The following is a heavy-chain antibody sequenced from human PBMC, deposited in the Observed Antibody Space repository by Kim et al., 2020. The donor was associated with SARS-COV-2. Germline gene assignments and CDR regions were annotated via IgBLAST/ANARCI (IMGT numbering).Heavy chain of an antibody. CDR2: IYTSGST. Sequence: SETLSLTCTVSGGSISSGSYYWSWIRQPAGKGLEWIGRIYTSGSTNYNPSLKSRVTISVDTSKNQFSLKLSSVTAADTAVYYCARDTGRYYFDYWGQGTLVTVSS. D-gene: IGHD4-4*01. V-gene: IGHV4-61*02. CDR1: GGSISSGSYY. CDR3: ARDTGRYYFDY. J-gene: IGHJ4*02.